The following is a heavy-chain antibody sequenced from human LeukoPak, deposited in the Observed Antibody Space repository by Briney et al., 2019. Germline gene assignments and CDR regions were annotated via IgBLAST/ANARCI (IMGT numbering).Heavy chain of an antibody. CDR1: GFTLSDYS. V-gene: IGHV3-7*01. CDR2: IKQDGSEK. D-gene: IGHD6-25*01. J-gene: IGHJ3*02. CDR3: ARRSAAKDAFDI. Sequence: PGGSLRLSCAASGFTLSDYSMNWVRQAPGKGLEWVANIKQDGSEKYYVDSVKGRFTISRDNAKNSLYLQMNSLRAEDTAVYYCARRSAAKDAFDIWGQGTMVTVSS.